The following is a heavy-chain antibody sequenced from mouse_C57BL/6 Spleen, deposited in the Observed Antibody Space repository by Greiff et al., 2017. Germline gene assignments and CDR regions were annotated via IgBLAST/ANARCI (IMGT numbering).Heavy chain of an antibody. D-gene: IGHD2-5*01. J-gene: IGHJ4*01. V-gene: IGHV5-17*01. CDR1: GFTFSDYG. CDR3: ARCYSNYVSYYAMDY. Sequence: EVQRVESGGGLVKPGGSLKLSCAASGFTFSDYGMHWVRQAPEKGLEWVAYISSGSSTIYYADTVKGRFTISRDNAKNTLFLQMTSLRSEDTAMYDCARCYSNYVSYYAMDYWGQGTSVTVSS. CDR2: ISSGSSTI.